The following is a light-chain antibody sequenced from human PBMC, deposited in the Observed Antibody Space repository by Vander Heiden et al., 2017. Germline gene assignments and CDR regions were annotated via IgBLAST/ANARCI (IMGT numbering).Light chain of an antibody. J-gene: IGKJ1*01. CDR2: DAS. CDR1: QSIFSW. CDR3: QQDNNYVW. Sequence: DIQLTQSPSTLSASIGERVTMTCRASQSIFSWLAWYQQKPGKAPKLLMYDASTLQSGVPSRFSGSGSATEFNLTISGLQPDDSATYYCQQDNNYVWFGQGTKVEI. V-gene: IGKV1-5*01.